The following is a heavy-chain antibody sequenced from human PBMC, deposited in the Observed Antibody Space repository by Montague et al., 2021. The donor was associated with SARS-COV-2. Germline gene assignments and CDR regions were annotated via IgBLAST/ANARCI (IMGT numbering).Heavy chain of an antibody. D-gene: IGHD3-9*01. CDR3: ARVRYFDTTFDY. CDR2: IYWDDDM. Sequence: PALVKPTQTLTLTCTFSGFSLSTTGVGVGWIRQPPGKALEWLALIYWDDDMRYSPSLKSRLTITKDTSKNQVVLTMTNMDPVDTATYYCARVRYFDTTFDYWGQGTLVTVSS. V-gene: IGHV2-5*02. CDR1: GFSLSTTGVG. J-gene: IGHJ4*02.